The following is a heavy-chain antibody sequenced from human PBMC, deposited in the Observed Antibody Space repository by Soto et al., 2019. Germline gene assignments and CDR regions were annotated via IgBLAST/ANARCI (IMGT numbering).Heavy chain of an antibody. CDR3: ARQKHCSSTSCQTGRAFDI. J-gene: IGHJ3*02. D-gene: IGHD2-2*01. Sequence: SETLSLTCTVSGGSISSGDYYWSWIRQPPGKGLEWIGYIYYSGSTYYNPSLKSRVTISVDTSKNQFSLKLSSVTAADTAVYYCARQKHCSSTSCQTGRAFDIWGQGTMVTVSS. CDR2: IYYSGST. V-gene: IGHV4-30-4*01. CDR1: GGSISSGDYY.